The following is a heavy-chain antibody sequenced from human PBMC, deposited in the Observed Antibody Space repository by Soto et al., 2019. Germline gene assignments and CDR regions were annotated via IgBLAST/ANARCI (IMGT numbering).Heavy chain of an antibody. V-gene: IGHV1-69*13. D-gene: IGHD2-15*01. CDR2: IIPIFGTA. CDR3: ASMYCSGGSCRYYFDY. J-gene: IGHJ4*01. CDR1: GGTFSSYA. Sequence: SVKVSCKASGGTFSSYAISWVRQAPGQGLEWMGGIIPIFGTANYAQKFQGRVTITADESTSTAYMELSSLRSEDAAVYYCASMYCSGGSCRYYFDYWGHGTLVTVSS.